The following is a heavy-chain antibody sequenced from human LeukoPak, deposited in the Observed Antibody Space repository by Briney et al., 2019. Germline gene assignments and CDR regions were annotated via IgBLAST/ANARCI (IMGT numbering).Heavy chain of an antibody. CDR3: AKDQYAFGGVIVDY. V-gene: IGHV3-23*01. Sequence: PGGSLRLSCAASGFTFSSYAMSWVRQAPGKGLEWVSAISGSGGSTYYADSVKGQFTISRDNSKNTLYLQMNSLRAEDTAVYYCAKDQYAFGGVIVDYWGQGTLVTVSS. CDR2: ISGSGGST. CDR1: GFTFSSYA. D-gene: IGHD3-16*02. J-gene: IGHJ4*02.